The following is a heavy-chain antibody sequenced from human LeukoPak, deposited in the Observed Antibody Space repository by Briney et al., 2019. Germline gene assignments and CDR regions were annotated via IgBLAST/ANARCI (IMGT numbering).Heavy chain of an antibody. Sequence: GGSLRLSCAASGFTFEDYGMSWVRQAPGKELEWVSGINWNGGSTGYADSVKGRFTISRDNANNSLYLQMNSLRAEDTALYYCASSIGRFGELSSDYWGQGTLVTVSS. CDR2: INWNGGST. D-gene: IGHD3-10*01. CDR3: ASSIGRFGELSSDY. V-gene: IGHV3-20*04. J-gene: IGHJ4*02. CDR1: GFTFEDYG.